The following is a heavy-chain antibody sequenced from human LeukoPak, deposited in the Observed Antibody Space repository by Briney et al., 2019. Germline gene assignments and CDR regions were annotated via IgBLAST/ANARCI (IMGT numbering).Heavy chain of an antibody. CDR2: INWNGGST. CDR3: ARDPAGYSGYDYFDY. D-gene: IGHD5-12*01. V-gene: IGHV3-20*04. Sequence: PGGSLRLSCSASGFTFDDYGMSWVRQAPGKGLEWVSGINWNGGSTGYADSVKGRFTISRDNAKNSLYLQMNSLRAEDTAVYYYARDPAGYSGYDYFDYWGQGTLVTVSS. J-gene: IGHJ4*02. CDR1: GFTFDDYG.